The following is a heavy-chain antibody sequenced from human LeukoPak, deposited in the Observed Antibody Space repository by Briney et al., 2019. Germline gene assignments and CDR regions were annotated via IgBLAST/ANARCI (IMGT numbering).Heavy chain of an antibody. J-gene: IGHJ4*02. V-gene: IGHV4-39*01. D-gene: IGHD5-18*01. Sequence: SETLSLTCTVSGGSISSSSYYWGWIRQPPGTGLEWIGSIYYSGSTYYNPSLKSRVTISVDTSRNQFSLKLSSVTAADTAMYYCARQSGYTYGYVDYWGQGTLVTVSS. CDR3: ARQSGYTYGYVDY. CDR1: GGSISSSSYY. CDR2: IYYSGST.